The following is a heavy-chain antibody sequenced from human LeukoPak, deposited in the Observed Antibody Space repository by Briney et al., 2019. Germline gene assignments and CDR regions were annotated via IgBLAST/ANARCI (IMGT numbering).Heavy chain of an antibody. CDR3: ARVGEFVIAAAGWADAFDI. Sequence: KASETLSLTCTVSGGSISSSSYYWSWIRQPAGKGLEWIGRIYTSGSTNYNPSLKSRVTISVDTSKNQFSLKLSSVTAADTAVYYCARVGEFVIAAAGWADAFDIWGQGTMVTVSS. J-gene: IGHJ3*02. V-gene: IGHV4-61*02. CDR2: IYTSGST. D-gene: IGHD6-13*01. CDR1: GGSISSSSYY.